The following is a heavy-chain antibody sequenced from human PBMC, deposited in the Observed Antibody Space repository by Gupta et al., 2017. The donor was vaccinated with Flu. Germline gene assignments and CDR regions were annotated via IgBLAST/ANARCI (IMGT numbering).Heavy chain of an antibody. V-gene: IGHV1-2*06. CDR2: NNPNSWCT. CDR3: ARGIGYYFWSSYYGGTFDY. D-gene: IGHD3-3*01. J-gene: IGHJ4*02. CDR1: GYTFTGYY. Sequence: QVQLEQSEAEVKKPGASVMASCQASGYTFTGYYMHWVRLDTGQGFEWMGRNNPNSWCTNYEQKFQGRVNITRDTSINTAYMEVSRLRSNDTAFYYCARGIGYYFWSSYYGGTFDYWGQGTRVTVSS.